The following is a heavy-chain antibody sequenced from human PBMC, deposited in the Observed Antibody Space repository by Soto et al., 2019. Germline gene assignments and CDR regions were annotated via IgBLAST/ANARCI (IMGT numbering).Heavy chain of an antibody. V-gene: IGHV4-4*07. Sequence: QVQLQESGPGLVKPSETLSLTCTVSGDSITSYYWNWIRQPAGKGLEWIGRIFTSGSTNDNPSLKSRVTMSIDTSKNQFSLKLTSVTAADTAMYYCTRMKVYYFGSGTYSNWFDPWGQGTLVTVSS. CDR1: GDSITSYY. J-gene: IGHJ5*02. D-gene: IGHD3-10*01. CDR3: TRMKVYYFGSGTYSNWFDP. CDR2: IFTSGST.